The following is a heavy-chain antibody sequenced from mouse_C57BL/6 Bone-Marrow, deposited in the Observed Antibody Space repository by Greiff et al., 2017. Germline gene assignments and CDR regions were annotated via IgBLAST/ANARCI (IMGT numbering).Heavy chain of an antibody. V-gene: IGHV7-3*01. CDR1: GFTFTDYY. CDR3: ARYWYYGSRSREDYFDY. J-gene: IGHJ2*01. D-gene: IGHD1-1*01. Sequence: EVKVVESGGGLVQPGGSLSLSCAASGFTFTDYYMSWVRQPPGQALEWLGFIRNKANGYTTEYSASVKGRFTISRDNSQSILYLHMNALRAEDSATYYWARYWYYGSRSREDYFDYWGQGTTLTVSS. CDR2: IRNKANGYTT.